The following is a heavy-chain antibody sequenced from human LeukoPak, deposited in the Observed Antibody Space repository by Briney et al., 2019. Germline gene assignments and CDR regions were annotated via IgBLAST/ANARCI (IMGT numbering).Heavy chain of an antibody. CDR2: ISSSGSTI. D-gene: IGHD1-26*01. CDR3: ARFVSGSYYYFDY. Sequence: GGSLRLSCAASGFTFSSYEMNWVRQAPVKGLEWVSYISSSGSTIYYADSVKGRFTISRDNAKNSLYLQMNSLRAEDTALYYCARFVSGSYYYFDYWGQGTLVTVSS. CDR1: GFTFSSYE. V-gene: IGHV3-48*03. J-gene: IGHJ4*02.